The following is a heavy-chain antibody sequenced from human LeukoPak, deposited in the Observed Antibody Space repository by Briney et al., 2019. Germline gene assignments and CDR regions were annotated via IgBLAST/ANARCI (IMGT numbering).Heavy chain of an antibody. CDR3: AKDGAQYSSGPECDP. CDR2: ISHDGMKE. V-gene: IGHV3-23*01. Sequence: PGGSLRLSCAASGLHFSGTAMSWVRQAPGKGLEWVSAISHDGMKEYYADSVKGRFTISRDNSKKTVSLEMSSLAAADTGVYYCAKDGAQYSSGPECDPRGQGALVTVSP. D-gene: IGHD6-19*01. J-gene: IGHJ5*02. CDR1: GLHFSGTA.